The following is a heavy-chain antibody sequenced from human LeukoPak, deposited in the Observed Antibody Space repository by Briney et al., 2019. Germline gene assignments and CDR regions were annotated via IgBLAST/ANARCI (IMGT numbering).Heavy chain of an antibody. J-gene: IGHJ4*02. D-gene: IGHD3-3*01. V-gene: IGHV1-69*13. CDR1: GGTFSSYA. CDR2: IIPIFGTA. CDR3: ASAPSIFGVVITTHEYYFDY. Sequence: GASVKVSCKASGGTFSSYAISWVRQAPGQGLEWVGGIIPIFGTANYAQKFQGRVTITADESTSTAYMELSSLRSEDTAVYYCASAPSIFGVVITTHEYYFDYWGQGTLVTVSS.